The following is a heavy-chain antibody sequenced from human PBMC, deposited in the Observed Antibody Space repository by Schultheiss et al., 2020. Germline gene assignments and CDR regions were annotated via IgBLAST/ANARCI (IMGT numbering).Heavy chain of an antibody. CDR3: TTVGGNGGDCY. Sequence: SGPTLVKPTQTLTLTCTFSGFSLSTSGVGVGWIRQPPGKALEWLALIYWDDDKSYSPSLKSRLTISKDTSKNQVVLTMTNMDPVDTAVYYCTTVGGNGGDCYWGQGTLVNVS. J-gene: IGHJ4*02. D-gene: IGHD2-21*02. CDR1: GFSLSTSGVG. CDR2: IYWDDDK. V-gene: IGHV2-5*02.